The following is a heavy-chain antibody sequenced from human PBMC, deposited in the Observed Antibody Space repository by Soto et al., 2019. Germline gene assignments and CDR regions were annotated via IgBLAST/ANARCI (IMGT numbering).Heavy chain of an antibody. CDR1: GGTSSSYA. V-gene: IGHV1-69*13. CDR2: IIPIFGTA. J-gene: IGHJ4*02. CDR3: AREAGIAAAGPTSLRY. D-gene: IGHD6-13*01. Sequence: SVKVSCKASGGTSSSYAISWVRQAPGQGLEWMGGIIPIFGTANYAQKFQGRVTITADESTSTAYMELSSLRSEDTAVYYCAREAGIAAAGPTSLRYWGQGTLVTVSS.